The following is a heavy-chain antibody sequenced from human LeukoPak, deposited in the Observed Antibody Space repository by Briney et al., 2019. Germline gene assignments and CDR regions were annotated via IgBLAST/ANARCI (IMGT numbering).Heavy chain of an antibody. CDR2: IYYSGST. V-gene: IGHV4-59*01. CDR3: ASRKLGNDY. J-gene: IGHJ4*02. CDR1: GGSISRYY. D-gene: IGHD7-27*01. Sequence: PSETLSLTCTVSGGSISRYYWSWIRQPPGKGLEWIGYIYYSGSTNYNPSLKSRVTISVDTSKNQLSLKLSSVTAADTAVYYCASRKLGNDYWGQGTLVTVSS.